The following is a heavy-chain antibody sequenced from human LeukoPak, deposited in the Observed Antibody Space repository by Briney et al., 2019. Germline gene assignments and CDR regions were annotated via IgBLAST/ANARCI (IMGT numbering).Heavy chain of an antibody. V-gene: IGHV3-21*01. J-gene: IGHJ3*02. CDR3: ARDRAVAGNAFDI. Sequence: PGGSLRLSCAASGFTFSSYSMNWVRQAPGKGLEWVSSISSSSSYIYYADSVKGRFTISRDNAKNPLYLQMNSLRAEDTAVYYCARDRAVAGNAFDIWGQGTMVTVSS. CDR1: GFTFSSYS. D-gene: IGHD6-19*01. CDR2: ISSSSSYI.